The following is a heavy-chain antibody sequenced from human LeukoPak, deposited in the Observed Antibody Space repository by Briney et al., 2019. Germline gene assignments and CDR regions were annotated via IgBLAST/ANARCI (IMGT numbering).Heavy chain of an antibody. CDR1: GGSFSGYY. V-gene: IGHV4-34*01. CDR2: INHSGSI. J-gene: IGHJ4*02. CDR3: ARVPPRGGRLYYFDY. D-gene: IGHD3-10*01. Sequence: PSETLSLTCAVYGGSFSGYYWSWIRQLPGKGLEWIGEINHSGSINYNPSLKSRVTISLDTSKNQFSLKLSSVTAADTAVYYCARVPPRGGRLYYFDYWGQGTLVTVSS.